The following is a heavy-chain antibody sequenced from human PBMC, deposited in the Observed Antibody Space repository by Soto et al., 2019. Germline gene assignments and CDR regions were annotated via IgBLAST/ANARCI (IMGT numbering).Heavy chain of an antibody. Sequence: GGSLRLSCAASGFTFSSYAMSWVRQAPGKGLEWVSAISGSGGSTYYADSVKGRFTISRDSSKNTLYLQMNSLRAEDTAVYYCARAYSGRLPRRADYYFAMDVWGQGTTVTVSS. J-gene: IGHJ6*02. D-gene: IGHD2-15*01. CDR2: ISGSGGST. V-gene: IGHV3-23*01. CDR3: ARAYSGRLPRRADYYFAMDV. CDR1: GFTFSSYA.